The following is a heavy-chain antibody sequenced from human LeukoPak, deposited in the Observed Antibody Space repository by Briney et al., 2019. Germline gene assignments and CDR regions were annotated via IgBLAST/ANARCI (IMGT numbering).Heavy chain of an antibody. CDR3: ASTTGFKVY. J-gene: IGHJ4*02. V-gene: IGHV4-4*07. CDR2: IYISGST. Sequence: PSETLSLTCSVSGDSMNTYYWSWIRQPAGKGLEWIGRIYISGSTNYNPSLKSRVTISVDTSKNQFSLKLSSVTAADTAVYYCASTTGFKVYWGQGTLVTVSS. D-gene: IGHD1-1*01. CDR1: GDSMNTYY.